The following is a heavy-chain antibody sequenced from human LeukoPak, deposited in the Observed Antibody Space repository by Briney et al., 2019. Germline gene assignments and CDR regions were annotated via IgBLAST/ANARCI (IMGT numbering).Heavy chain of an antibody. V-gene: IGHV1-2*02. CDR2: INPNSGGT. Sequence: ASVKVSCKASGGTFSSYAISWVRQAPGQGLEWMGWINPNSGGTNYAQKFQGRVTMTRDTSISTAYMELSRLRSDDTAAYYCARDAGYSSSWEPYNWFDPWGQGTLVTVSS. CDR3: ARDAGYSSSWEPYNWFDP. CDR1: GGTFSSYA. D-gene: IGHD6-13*01. J-gene: IGHJ5*02.